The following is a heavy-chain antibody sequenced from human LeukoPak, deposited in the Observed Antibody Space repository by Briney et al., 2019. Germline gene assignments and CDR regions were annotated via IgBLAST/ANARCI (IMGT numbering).Heavy chain of an antibody. CDR2: INQHGSEE. J-gene: IGHJ4*02. CDR3: VGEWEQLR. Sequence: PGGSLRLSCAASGFTFSSNWMHWVRQAPGKGLEWVANINQHGSEEFYVDFVKGRFTISRDNAKNSLYLHMNSLRVEDTAVYYCVGEWEQLRWGQGTLVTVSS. V-gene: IGHV3-7*01. CDR1: GFTFSSNW. D-gene: IGHD1-26*01.